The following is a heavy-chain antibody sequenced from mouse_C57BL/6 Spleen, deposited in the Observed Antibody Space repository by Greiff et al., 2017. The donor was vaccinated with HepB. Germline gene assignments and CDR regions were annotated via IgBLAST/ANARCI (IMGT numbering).Heavy chain of an antibody. Sequence: EVQLQQSGPELVKPGASVKIPCKASGYTFTDYNMDWVKQSHGKSLECIGDINPNNGGTIYNQKFKGKATLTVDKSSSTAYMELRSLTSEDTAVYYCARHDYDGYFDVWGTGTTVTVSS. D-gene: IGHD2-4*01. J-gene: IGHJ1*03. CDR1: GYTFTDYN. CDR3: ARHDYDGYFDV. V-gene: IGHV1-18*01. CDR2: INPNNGGT.